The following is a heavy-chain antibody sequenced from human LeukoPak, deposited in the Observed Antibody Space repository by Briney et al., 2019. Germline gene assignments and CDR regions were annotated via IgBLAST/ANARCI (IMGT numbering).Heavy chain of an antibody. CDR1: GGSISSYY. D-gene: IGHD4-17*01. V-gene: IGHV4-59*08. J-gene: IGHJ5*02. CDR3: ARGGGGSSTVTTYWFDP. Sequence: SETLSLTCTVSGGSISSYYWSWIRQPPGKGLEWIGYIYYSGSTNYNPSLKSRVTISVDTSKNQFSLKPNSVTAADTAVYYCARGGGGSSTVTTYWFDPWGQGALVTVSS. CDR2: IYYSGST.